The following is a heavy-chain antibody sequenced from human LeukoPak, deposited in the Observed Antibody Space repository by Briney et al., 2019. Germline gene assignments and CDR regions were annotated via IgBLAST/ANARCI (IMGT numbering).Heavy chain of an antibody. CDR2: INHSGST. CDR3: ARGPLTYYFDY. CDR1: GGSFSGYC. J-gene: IGHJ4*02. V-gene: IGHV4-34*01. D-gene: IGHD3-16*01. Sequence: SETLSLTCAVYGGSFSGYCWSWIRQPPGKGLEWIGEINHSGSTNYNPSLKSRVTISVDTSKNQFSLKLSSVTAADTAVYYCARGPLTYYFDYWGQGTLVTVSS.